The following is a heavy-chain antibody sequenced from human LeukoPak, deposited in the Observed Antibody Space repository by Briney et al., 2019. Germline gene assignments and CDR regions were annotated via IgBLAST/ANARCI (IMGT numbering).Heavy chain of an antibody. J-gene: IGHJ4*02. Sequence: GASVKVSCKASGFTFASSAMQWVRQARGQRLEWIGWIVVGSGNTNYAQKFQGRVTMTRDTSTSTVYMELSSLRSDDTAVYYCARGGTVLRPNSPYDYWGQGTLVTVSS. D-gene: IGHD4-17*01. CDR3: ARGGTVLRPNSPYDY. CDR2: IVVGSGNT. V-gene: IGHV1-58*02. CDR1: GFTFASSA.